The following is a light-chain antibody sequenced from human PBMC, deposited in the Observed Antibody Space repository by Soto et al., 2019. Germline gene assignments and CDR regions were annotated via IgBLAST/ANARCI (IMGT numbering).Light chain of an antibody. Sequence: DIQMTQSPSTLSASVGDRVTITCRASQSISSWLAWYQQKPGKAPKLLIYKASSLESGVPSRFSGSGSGTEFTLTISSLQPDDFATYSCQQYNSYSRTFGQGPKV. CDR1: QSISSW. CDR2: KAS. J-gene: IGKJ1*01. CDR3: QQYNSYSRT. V-gene: IGKV1-5*03.